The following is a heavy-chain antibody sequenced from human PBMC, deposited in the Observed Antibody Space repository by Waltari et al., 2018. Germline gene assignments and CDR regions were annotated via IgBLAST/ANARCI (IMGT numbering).Heavy chain of an antibody. Sequence: QVQLVQSGAEVKKPGSSVKVSCKASGGTFSSYAISWVRPAPGPGLEWMGGIIPIFGTANYAKKFQGRVTITADKSTSTAYMELSSLRSEDTAVYYCARPYNWNYISDAFDIWGQGTMVTVSS. CDR1: GGTFSSYA. CDR3: ARPYNWNYISDAFDI. D-gene: IGHD1-7*01. V-gene: IGHV1-69*14. CDR2: IIPIFGTA. J-gene: IGHJ3*02.